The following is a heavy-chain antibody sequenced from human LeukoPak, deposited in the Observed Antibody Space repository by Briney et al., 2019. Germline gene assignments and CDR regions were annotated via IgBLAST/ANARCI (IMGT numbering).Heavy chain of an antibody. J-gene: IGHJ5*02. CDR1: GLTFDDYA. CDR3: AKGGVVVADNWFDP. Sequence: GGSLRLSCAASGLTFDDYAMHWVRQAPGKGLEWVSGISWDSDSKGYADSVKGRFTISRDNAKNSLYLQLNSLRAEDTALYYCAKGGVVVADNWFDPWGQGTLVTVSS. CDR2: ISWDSDSK. V-gene: IGHV3-9*01. D-gene: IGHD2-15*01.